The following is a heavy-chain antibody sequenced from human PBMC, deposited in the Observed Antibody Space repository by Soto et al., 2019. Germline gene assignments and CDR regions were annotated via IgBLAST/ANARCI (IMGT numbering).Heavy chain of an antibody. D-gene: IGHD6-6*01. J-gene: IGHJ4*02. CDR1: GFTLSSYA. Sequence: GSLRLSCAASGFTLSSYAMSWVRPAPGKGLEWVSAISGSGGSTYYADSVKGRFTISRDNSKNTLYLQMNSLRAEDTAVYYCAKDPVRYSSSSKSGYDYWGQGTLVTVSS. CDR2: ISGSGGST. CDR3: AKDPVRYSSSSKSGYDY. V-gene: IGHV3-23*01.